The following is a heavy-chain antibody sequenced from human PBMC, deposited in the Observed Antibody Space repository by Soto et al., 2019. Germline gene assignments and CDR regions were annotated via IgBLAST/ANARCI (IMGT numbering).Heavy chain of an antibody. D-gene: IGHD5-12*01. CDR1: GYSFTTYW. CDR2: IYPGDSDT. CDR3: ATGAHSGYAWAGYSGMDV. Sequence: GESLKISCKGSGYSFTTYWIGWVRQMPGKGLEWMGIIYPGDSDTSYSPSFQGQVTISADKSISTAYLQWSSLKASDTAMYYCATGAHSGYAWAGYSGMDVWGQGTTVTVSS. J-gene: IGHJ6*02. V-gene: IGHV5-51*01.